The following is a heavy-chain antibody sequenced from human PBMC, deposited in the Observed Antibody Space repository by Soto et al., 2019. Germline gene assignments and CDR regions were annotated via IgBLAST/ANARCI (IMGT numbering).Heavy chain of an antibody. CDR2: IWYDGSNK. D-gene: IGHD3-22*01. CDR3: ARDHSEIVVVIPGY. Sequence: PGGSLILSCAASGFTFSSYGMHWVRQAPGKGLEWVAVIWYDGSNKYYADSVKGRFTISRDNSKNTLYLQMNSLRAEDTAVYYCARDHSEIVVVIPGYWGQGTLVTVSS. CDR1: GFTFSSYG. V-gene: IGHV3-33*01. J-gene: IGHJ4*02.